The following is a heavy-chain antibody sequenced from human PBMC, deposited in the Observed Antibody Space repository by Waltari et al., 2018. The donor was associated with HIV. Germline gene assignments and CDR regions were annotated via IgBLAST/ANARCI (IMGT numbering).Heavy chain of an antibody. J-gene: IGHJ5*02. CDR1: GFTFSAYA. D-gene: IGHD4-17*01. CDR2: IGRSGATT. V-gene: IGHV3-23*01. Sequence: EVQVLESGGGLVQPGGSLRLSCAASGFTFSAYALGWARQAPGKGLEWVSAIGRSGATTFYADSVKGRFTISRDNSKNTLYLQMNSLRAEDTAVYYCARGHRETVTTLRFDPWGQGTLVTVSS. CDR3: ARGHRETVTTLRFDP.